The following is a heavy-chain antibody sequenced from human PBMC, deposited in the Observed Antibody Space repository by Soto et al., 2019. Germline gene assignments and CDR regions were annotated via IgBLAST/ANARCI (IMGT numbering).Heavy chain of an antibody. CDR2: INSDGSST. Sequence: PGGSLRLSCAASGFTFSSYWMHWVRQAPGKGLVWVSRINSDGSSTSYADSVKGRFTISRDNAKNTLYLQMNSLRAEDTAVYYCAKAQQLVKAFQVPVDYWGQGTLVTVSS. V-gene: IGHV3-74*01. J-gene: IGHJ4*02. CDR1: GFTFSSYW. CDR3: AKAQQLVKAFQVPVDY. D-gene: IGHD6-13*01.